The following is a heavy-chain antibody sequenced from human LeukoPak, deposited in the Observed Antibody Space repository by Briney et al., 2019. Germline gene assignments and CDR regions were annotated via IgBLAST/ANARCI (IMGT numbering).Heavy chain of an antibody. V-gene: IGHV3-9*01. CDR3: AKDGEMATGWENAFDI. D-gene: IGHD5-24*01. CDR1: GFTFDDYA. CDR2: ISWNSGSI. J-gene: IGHJ4*02. Sequence: GGSLRLSCAASGFTFDDYAMHWVRQAPGKGLEWVSGISWNSGSIGYADSVKGRFTISRDNAKNSLYLQMNSLRAEDTALYYCAKDGEMATGWENAFDIWGQGTLVTVSS.